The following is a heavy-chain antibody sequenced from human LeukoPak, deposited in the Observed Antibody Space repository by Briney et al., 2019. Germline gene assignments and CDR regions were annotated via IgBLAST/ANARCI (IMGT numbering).Heavy chain of an antibody. J-gene: IGHJ4*02. CDR1: GGTFSSYA. CDR3: ASPLDYYDSSGYHY. V-gene: IGHV1-69*05. CDR2: IIPIFGTA. D-gene: IGHD3-22*01. Sequence: SVKVSCKASGGTFSSYAICWVRQAPGQGLEWMGGIIPIFGTANYAQKFQGRVTITTDESTSTAYMELSSLRSEDTAVYYCASPLDYYDSSGYHYWGQGTLVTVSS.